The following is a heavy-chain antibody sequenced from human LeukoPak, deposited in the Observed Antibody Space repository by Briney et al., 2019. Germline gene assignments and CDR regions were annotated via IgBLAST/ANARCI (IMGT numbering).Heavy chain of an antibody. V-gene: IGHV3-15*01. Sequence: GGSLRLSCGASGFSFSDDWMSWVRQAPGKGVEWVGRIKHKRDGGTTDYAAPVKGRFTISRDDSKNMLYLEMNSLKIEDTAVYYCTTVTMVRDYDYWGQGTPVTVSS. D-gene: IGHD3-10*01. J-gene: IGHJ4*02. CDR3: TTVTMVRDYDY. CDR2: IKHKRDGGTT. CDR1: GFSFSDDW.